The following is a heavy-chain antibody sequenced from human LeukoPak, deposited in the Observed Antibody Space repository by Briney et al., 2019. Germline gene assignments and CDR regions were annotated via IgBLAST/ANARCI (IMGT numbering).Heavy chain of an antibody. V-gene: IGHV4-30-4*01. CDR3: ARDQNKYDSSGYYYYQYGMDV. CDR1: GGSISSGDYY. J-gene: IGHJ6*02. D-gene: IGHD3-22*01. Sequence: SETLSLTCTVSGGSISSGDYYGTWIRQPPGKGLEWIGYIYYSGNTHYNPSLKSRVSISVDTAKNQFSLNLSSVTAADTAVYYCARDQNKYDSSGYYYYQYGMDVWGQGTTVTVSS. CDR2: IYYSGNT.